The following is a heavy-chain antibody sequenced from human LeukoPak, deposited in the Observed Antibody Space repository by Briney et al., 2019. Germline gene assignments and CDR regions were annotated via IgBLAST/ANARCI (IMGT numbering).Heavy chain of an antibody. Sequence: ASVKVSCKACGYTFTSYGISWVRQAPGQRLEWMGWISAYNGNTNYAQKLQGRVTMTTDTSTSTAYMELRSLRSDDTAVYYCARGFTIFGVVINDAFDIWGQGTMVTVSS. V-gene: IGHV1-18*01. CDR1: GYTFTSYG. CDR2: ISAYNGNT. CDR3: ARGFTIFGVVINDAFDI. J-gene: IGHJ3*02. D-gene: IGHD3-3*01.